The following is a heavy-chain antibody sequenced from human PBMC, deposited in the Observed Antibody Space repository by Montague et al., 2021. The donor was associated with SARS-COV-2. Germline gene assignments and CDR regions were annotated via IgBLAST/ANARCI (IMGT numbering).Heavy chain of an antibody. CDR1: GFNFDDYA. J-gene: IGHJ6*02. Sequence: SLRLSCAASGFNFDDYAMHWVRLAPGKGLEWVSGTTWGSSNFGYGDSVKGRFTISRDNAKKSLYLEMSSLRADDTAVYYCARNMVVSASRRFYYHGLDVWGQGITVTVS. D-gene: IGHD2-15*01. V-gene: IGHV3-9*01. CDR3: ARNMVVSASRRFYYHGLDV. CDR2: TTWGSSNF.